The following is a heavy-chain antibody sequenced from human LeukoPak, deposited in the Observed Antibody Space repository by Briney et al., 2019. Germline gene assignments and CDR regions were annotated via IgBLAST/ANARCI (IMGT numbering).Heavy chain of an antibody. CDR2: ISWNSGRI. CDR3: AKVGYDFWSGPTYYFDY. CDR1: AFTFADFA. J-gene: IGHJ4*02. D-gene: IGHD3-3*01. Sequence: PGGSLRLSCAASAFTFADFAMHWVRHAPGEGREWVSGISWNSGRIGYAAYVKGRFTTSRENSTNTLYLQMNRLRAEDTAVYYCAKVGYDFWSGPTYYFDYWGQGTLVTVSS. V-gene: IGHV3-9*01.